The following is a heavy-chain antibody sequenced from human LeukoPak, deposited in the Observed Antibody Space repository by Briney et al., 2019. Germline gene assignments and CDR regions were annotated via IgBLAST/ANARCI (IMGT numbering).Heavy chain of an antibody. J-gene: IGHJ4*02. CDR3: ARDLRPGPYYYDSSGPHDY. CDR2: INWNGGST. CDR1: GFTFDDYG. V-gene: IGHV3-20*04. D-gene: IGHD3-22*01. Sequence: SGGSLRLSCAASGFTFDDYGMSWVRQAPGKGLEWVSGINWNGGSTGYADSVKGRFTISRDNAKNSLYLQMNSLRAEDTALYYCARDLRPGPYYYDSSGPHDYWGQGTLVTVSS.